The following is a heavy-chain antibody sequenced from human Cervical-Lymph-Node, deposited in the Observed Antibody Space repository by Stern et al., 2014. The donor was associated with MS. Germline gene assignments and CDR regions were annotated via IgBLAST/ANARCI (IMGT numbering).Heavy chain of an antibody. V-gene: IGHV1-69*09. J-gene: IGHJ4*02. D-gene: IGHD3-16*02. CDR3: ARDGTTYYDDVWGSYRYDY. Sequence: QMQLVQSGAGVMKPGSSVKVSCKASGGTFRSNTIAWVRQAPGQGLEWMGRINPMFGLATYAQKFQGRVTITATSSRGTVYMELSSLRSEDTALYSCARDGTTYYDDVWGSYRYDYWGRGTLVTVSS. CDR1: GGTFRSNT. CDR2: INPMFGLA.